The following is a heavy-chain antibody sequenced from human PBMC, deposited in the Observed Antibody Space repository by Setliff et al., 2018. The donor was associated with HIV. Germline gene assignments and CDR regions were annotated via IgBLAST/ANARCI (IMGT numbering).Heavy chain of an antibody. CDR1: GFTFSTYW. J-gene: IGHJ4*02. CDR3: AGSWGYFVKAD. D-gene: IGHD3-16*01. CDR2: INQDGREK. Sequence: GGSLRLSCAASGFTFSTYWMSWVRQAPGKGLEWVANINQDGREKYYVDSVKGRFTIARDNAKDSLYLQRNSLRGEDTAVYYCAGSWGYFVKADWGQGTLVTVSS. V-gene: IGHV3-7*01.